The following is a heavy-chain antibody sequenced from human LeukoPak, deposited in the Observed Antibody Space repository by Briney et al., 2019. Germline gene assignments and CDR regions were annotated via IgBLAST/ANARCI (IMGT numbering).Heavy chain of an antibody. CDR2: ISGSGGST. V-gene: IGHV3-23*01. J-gene: IGHJ4*02. D-gene: IGHD2-2*01. CDR1: RITFSSYA. Sequence: GGSLRLSCAASRITFSSYAMSWVRQAPGRGLEWVSTISGSGGSTYHADSVKGRFSISRDNSKNTLYLQLNSLRAEDTAVYYCANAVPAAIWGQGTLVTVSS. CDR3: ANAVPAAI.